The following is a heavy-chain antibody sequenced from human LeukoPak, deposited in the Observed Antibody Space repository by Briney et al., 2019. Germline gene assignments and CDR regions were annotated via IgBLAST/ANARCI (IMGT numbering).Heavy chain of an antibody. CDR3: ARGGDSYGPIDY. V-gene: IGHV3-21*01. D-gene: IGHD5-18*01. CDR1: GFTFSSYS. Sequence: GGSLRLSCAASGFTFSSYSMNWVRQAPGKGLEWVSSISSGSSYIYYADSVKGRFTISRDNAKNSLYLQTNSLRAEDTAVYYCARGGDSYGPIDYWGQGILVTVSS. J-gene: IGHJ4*02. CDR2: ISSGSSYI.